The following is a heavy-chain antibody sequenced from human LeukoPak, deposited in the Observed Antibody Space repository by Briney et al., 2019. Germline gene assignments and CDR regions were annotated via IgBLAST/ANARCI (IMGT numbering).Heavy chain of an antibody. D-gene: IGHD4-17*01. CDR3: ARDLGDESFDY. V-gene: IGHV4-59*01. J-gene: IGHJ4*02. CDR2: IYYSGST. Sequence: SETLSLTCTVSGGSISSYYWSWIRQPPGKGLEWIGYIYYSGSTNYNPSLKSRVTLSVDTSKNQFSLKLSSVTAADTAVYYCARDLGDESFDYWGQGTLVTVSS. CDR1: GGSISSYY.